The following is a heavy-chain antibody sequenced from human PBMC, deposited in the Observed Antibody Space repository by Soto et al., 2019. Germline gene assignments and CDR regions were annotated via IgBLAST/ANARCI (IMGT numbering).Heavy chain of an antibody. J-gene: IGHJ3*02. CDR1: GGSFSPNY. CDR2: ISFSGTT. CDR3: ARHLLLYYYDSSGYYLRDAFDI. D-gene: IGHD3-22*01. V-gene: IGHV4-59*08. Sequence: SETLSHTCTFSGGSFSPNYWALIRQPPGKGLEWVGYISFSGTTNYNPSLKSRVTISVDTSNNQFSLKLSSVTAADTAVYYCARHLLLYYYDSSGYYLRDAFDIWGQGTMVT.